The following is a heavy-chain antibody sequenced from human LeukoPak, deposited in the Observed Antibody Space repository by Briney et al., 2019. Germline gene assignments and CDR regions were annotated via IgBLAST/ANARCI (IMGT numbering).Heavy chain of an antibody. CDR2: INPNSGGT. Sequence: ASVKVSCKASGYTFTGYYMHWVRQAPGQGLEWMGWINPNSGGTNYAQKFQGRVTMTRDTSISTAYMELSRLRSDDTAVYYCARVYSSRDFFDYWGQGTLVTVSS. CDR3: ARVYSSRDFFDY. J-gene: IGHJ4*02. D-gene: IGHD6-13*01. CDR1: GYTFTGYY. V-gene: IGHV1-2*02.